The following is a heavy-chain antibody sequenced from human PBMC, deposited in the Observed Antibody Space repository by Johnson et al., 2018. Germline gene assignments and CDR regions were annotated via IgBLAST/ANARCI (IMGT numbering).Heavy chain of an antibody. CDR2: ISSRSSTI. Sequence: VQLVQAGGGLVQAGGSLRLSCAASGFTFSSYSMNWVCQAPGKGLQWVSYISSRSSTIYYANFVKGRFPISRDNAKNSLYLQMNNLGDEDTAVYYLARTDYDFWSGYPNYGMDVWGQGTTVTVSS. CDR3: ARTDYDFWSGYPNYGMDV. D-gene: IGHD3-3*01. CDR1: GFTFSSYS. V-gene: IGHV3-48*02. J-gene: IGHJ6*02.